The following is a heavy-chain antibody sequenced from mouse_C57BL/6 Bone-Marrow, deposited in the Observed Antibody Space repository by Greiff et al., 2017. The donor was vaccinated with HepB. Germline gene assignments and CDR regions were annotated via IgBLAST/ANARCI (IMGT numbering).Heavy chain of an antibody. Sequence: VKLMESGGGLVQPGESLKLSCESNEYEFPSHDMSWVRKTPEKRLELVAAINSDGGSTYYPDTMERRFIISRDNTKKTLYLQMSSLRSEDTALYYCARPKSYYYYAMDYWGQGTSVTVSS. V-gene: IGHV5-2*01. CDR1: EYEFPSHD. CDR2: INSDGGST. D-gene: IGHD1-1*01. CDR3: ARPKSYYYYAMDY. J-gene: IGHJ4*01.